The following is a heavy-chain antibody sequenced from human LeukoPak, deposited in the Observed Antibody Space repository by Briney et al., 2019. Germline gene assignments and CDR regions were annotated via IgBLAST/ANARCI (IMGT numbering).Heavy chain of an antibody. CDR1: GITFSTYA. CDR2: ISSNGART. V-gene: IGHV3-23*01. CDR3: VKDTTTGELGSGSGMDV. J-gene: IGHJ6*02. D-gene: IGHD1-26*01. Sequence: PGGSLRLSCAASGITFSTYAMSWVRRAPGKGLEWVSTISSNGARTYYADSVKGRFTISRDNFKNMLYLQMNGVRAEDTAVYYCVKDTTTGELGSGSGMDVWGQGTTVTVSS.